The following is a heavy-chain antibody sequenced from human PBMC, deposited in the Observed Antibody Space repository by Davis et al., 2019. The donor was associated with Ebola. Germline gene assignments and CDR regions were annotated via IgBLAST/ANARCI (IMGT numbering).Heavy chain of an antibody. D-gene: IGHD1-26*01. CDR2: IFSNDEK. CDR1: GFSLSTSGMC. CDR3: ARTLVGAADY. V-gene: IGHV2-26*01. J-gene: IGHJ4*02. Sequence: SGPTLVKPTQTLTLTCTFSGFSLSTSGMCVSWIRQPPGKALEWLAHIFSNDEKSYSTSLNSRLTISKDTSKSQVVLTMTNMDPVDTATYYCARTLVGAADYWGQGTLVTVSS.